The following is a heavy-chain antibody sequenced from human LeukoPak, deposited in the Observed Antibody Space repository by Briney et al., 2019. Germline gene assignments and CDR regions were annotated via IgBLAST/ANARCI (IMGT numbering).Heavy chain of an antibody. Sequence: ASVKVSCKASGYSFTSYDINWVRQAPGQGLEWMGWVNPRSGNTGYAQKFQGRVTLTRNTAISTAYMELSGLRSEDTAVYYCAKGEDDLPTEKYGLDVWGQGTTVTVTS. CDR3: AKGEDDLPTEKYGLDV. J-gene: IGHJ6*02. D-gene: IGHD3-16*01. CDR1: GYSFTSYD. V-gene: IGHV1-8*02. CDR2: VNPRSGNT.